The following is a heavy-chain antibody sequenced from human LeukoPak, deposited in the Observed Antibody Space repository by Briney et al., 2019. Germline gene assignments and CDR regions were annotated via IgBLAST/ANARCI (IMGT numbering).Heavy chain of an antibody. CDR3: ARAPRDFWSGHPYYGMDV. V-gene: IGHV1-2*04. CDR1: GYTFTGYY. J-gene: IGHJ6*02. CDR2: INPNSGGT. D-gene: IGHD3-3*01. Sequence: AASVKVSCKASGYTFTGYYMHWVRQAPGQGLEWMGRINPNSGGTNYAQKFQGWVTMTRDTSISTAYMELSRLRSDDTAVYYCARAPRDFWSGHPYYGMDVWGQGTTVTVSS.